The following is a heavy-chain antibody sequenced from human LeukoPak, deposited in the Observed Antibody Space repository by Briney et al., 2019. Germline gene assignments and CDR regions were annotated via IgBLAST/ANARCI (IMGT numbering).Heavy chain of an antibody. V-gene: IGHV3-11*06. CDR1: GFTFSDYY. Sequence: GGSLRLSCAASGFTFSDYYKSWFRQAPGKGLEWVSYISSSSSYTNYADSVKGRFTISRDNAKNSLYLQMNSLRAEDTAVYYCARDRVLLLFGELRVRSGMDVWVKGTTVTVSS. CDR2: ISSSSSYT. J-gene: IGHJ6*03. CDR3: ARDRVLLLFGELRVRSGMDV. D-gene: IGHD3-10*01.